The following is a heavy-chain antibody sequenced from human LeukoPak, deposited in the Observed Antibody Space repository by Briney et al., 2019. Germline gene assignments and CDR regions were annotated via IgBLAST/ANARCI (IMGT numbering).Heavy chain of an antibody. CDR3: ARLPDVSGWPFDY. J-gene: IGHJ4*02. D-gene: IGHD6-19*01. CDR1: DDSISRDF. V-gene: IGHV4-59*01. Sequence: SETLSLTCTASDDSISRDFWTWIRQPPGKGLEWIGYIRYIGRTDYNPSLKSRVTISIQPSKNQFSLKLTSVTAADTAIYYCARLPDVSGWPFDYWGQGILVTVSS. CDR2: IRYIGRT.